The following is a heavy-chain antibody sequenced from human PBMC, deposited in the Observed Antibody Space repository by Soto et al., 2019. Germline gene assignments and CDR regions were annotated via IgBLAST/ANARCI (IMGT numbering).Heavy chain of an antibody. CDR1: GFTFSNSV. Sequence: EVQLLESGGGFIQPGGSLGLSCAASGFTFSNSVMAWVRQAPGKGLEWVSAISTTGINSFYGDSVKGRFTVSRDNSKVTVSLHMGSLRADATALYYGAKIAWLGGLPGGDLWGQGALVTVSS. CDR3: AKIAWLGGLPGGDL. V-gene: IGHV3-23*01. J-gene: IGHJ4*02. CDR2: ISTTGINS. D-gene: IGHD3-10*01.